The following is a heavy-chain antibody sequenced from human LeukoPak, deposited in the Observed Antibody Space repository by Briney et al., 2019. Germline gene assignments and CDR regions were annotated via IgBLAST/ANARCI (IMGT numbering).Heavy chain of an antibody. J-gene: IGHJ4*02. D-gene: IGHD6-13*01. CDR2: ISGSGGST. V-gene: IGHV3-23*01. Sequence: GGSLRLSCAASGFTFSSYAMSWVRQAPGKGLEWVSAISGSGGSTYYADSVKGRFTISRDNSKNTLYLQMNSLRAEDTAVYYCAKEGSGSSSWYGVFDYWGQGTLVTVSS. CDR1: GFTFSSYA. CDR3: AKEGSGSSSWYGVFDY.